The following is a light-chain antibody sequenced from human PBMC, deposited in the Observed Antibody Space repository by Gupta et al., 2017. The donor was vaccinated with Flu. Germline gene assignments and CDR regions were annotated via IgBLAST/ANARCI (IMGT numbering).Light chain of an antibody. CDR3: SSYTSSSTLV. Sequence: QSALTQPASVSGSPGQSITISCTGTSSDVGGYNYVSWYQQHPGKAPKLMIYEVSKRPAGVSTRFSGSKSGNTASLTISGRQAEDEADYYCSSYTSSSTLVFGTGTKVTVL. V-gene: IGLV2-14*01. CDR2: EVS. CDR1: SSDVGGYNY. J-gene: IGLJ1*01.